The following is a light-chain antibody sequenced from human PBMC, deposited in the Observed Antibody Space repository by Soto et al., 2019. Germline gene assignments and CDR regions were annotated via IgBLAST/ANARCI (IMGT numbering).Light chain of an antibody. CDR2: DVN. CDR1: SSDIGAYNF. J-gene: IGLJ2*01. Sequence: QSALTQPASVSGSPGQSITISCTGTSSDIGAYNFVSWYQQHPGKAPKLMLYDVNIRPSGVSNRFSGSKSGNTASLTISGLQAEDAADYYCTSWTTSTTMTFGGGTKLTVL. V-gene: IGLV2-14*03. CDR3: TSWTTSTTMT.